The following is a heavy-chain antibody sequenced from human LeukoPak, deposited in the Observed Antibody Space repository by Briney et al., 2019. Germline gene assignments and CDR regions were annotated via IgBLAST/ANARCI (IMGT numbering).Heavy chain of an antibody. D-gene: IGHD3-22*01. CDR1: GYTFTSYG. V-gene: IGHV1-18*01. CDR2: ISAYNGNT. CDR3: ARDGSVGYYDSSGYYYGVHFDY. J-gene: IGHJ4*02. Sequence: GASVKVSCKASGYTFTSYGISWVRQAPGQGLEWMGWISAYNGNTNYAQKLQGRVTMTTDTSTSTAYMELRSLRSDDTAVYYCARDGSVGYYDSSGYYYGVHFDYWGQGTLVTVSS.